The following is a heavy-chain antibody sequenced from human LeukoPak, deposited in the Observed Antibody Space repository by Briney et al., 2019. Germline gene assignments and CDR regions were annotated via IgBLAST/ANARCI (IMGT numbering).Heavy chain of an antibody. Sequence: GGSLRLSCAASGFTFSSYEMNWVRQAPGKGLEWVSYISSSASTIYYADSVKGRFTISRDNAKNSLYLQMNGLRAEDTAVYYCARVSTWGFDYWGMGTTVTVSS. D-gene: IGHD3-9*01. J-gene: IGHJ6*04. CDR2: ISSSASTI. CDR3: ARVSTWGFDY. CDR1: GFTFSSYE. V-gene: IGHV3-48*03.